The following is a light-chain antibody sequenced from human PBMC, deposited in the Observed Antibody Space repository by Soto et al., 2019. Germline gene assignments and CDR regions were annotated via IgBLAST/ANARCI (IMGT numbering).Light chain of an antibody. V-gene: IGKV1D-12*01. CDR1: QGINNW. Sequence: DIQMTQSPFSVSASVGDRVTITCRASQGINNWLAWYQQKPGKAPNLLIYAASNLQSGVSSRFSGSGSGTNFTLTISRLQPEDSATYYCQQAKSFPPWAFGQGTKVEIK. J-gene: IGKJ1*01. CDR2: AAS. CDR3: QQAKSFPPWA.